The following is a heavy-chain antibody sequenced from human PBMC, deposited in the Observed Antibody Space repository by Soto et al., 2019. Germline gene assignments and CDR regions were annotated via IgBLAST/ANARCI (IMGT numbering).Heavy chain of an antibody. J-gene: IGHJ4*02. CDR2: IYYSGST. CDR1: GGSTSRSSYY. V-gene: IGHV4-39*07. Sequence: PSETLSLTCTVSGGSTSRSSYYWGWIRQPPGKGLEWIGSIYYSGSTYYNPSLKSRVTISVDTSKNQFSLKLRSVTAADTAVYYCANYPTTVTSDYWGQGTLVTVSS. CDR3: ANYPTTVTSDY. D-gene: IGHD4-17*01.